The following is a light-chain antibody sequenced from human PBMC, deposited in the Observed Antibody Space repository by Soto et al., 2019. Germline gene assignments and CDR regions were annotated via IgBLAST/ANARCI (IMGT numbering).Light chain of an antibody. CDR3: CSYAGTHSVV. J-gene: IGLJ2*01. CDR1: SSDIGAYNF. CDR2: DVS. Sequence: QSALTQPRSVSGSPGQSVTISCTGTSSDIGAYNFVSWYQQHPGKAPKLIVSDVSKRPSGVPDRFSGSKSGNTASLTISGLQPGDEADYHCCSYAGTHSVVFGGGTKVTVL. V-gene: IGLV2-11*01.